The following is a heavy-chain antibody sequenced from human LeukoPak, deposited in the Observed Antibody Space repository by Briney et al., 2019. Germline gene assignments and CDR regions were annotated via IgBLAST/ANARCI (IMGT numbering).Heavy chain of an antibody. Sequence: SETLSLTCAVYGGSFSGYYWSWIRQPPGKGLEWIGKINYSGSTNYNPSLKSRVTISVDTSKNQFSLKLTSVTAADTAVYYCARGRRLKPGNWFDPWGQGTLMTVSS. D-gene: IGHD3-3*01. J-gene: IGHJ5*02. CDR1: GGSFSGYY. CDR2: INYSGST. CDR3: ARGRRLKPGNWFDP. V-gene: IGHV4-34*01.